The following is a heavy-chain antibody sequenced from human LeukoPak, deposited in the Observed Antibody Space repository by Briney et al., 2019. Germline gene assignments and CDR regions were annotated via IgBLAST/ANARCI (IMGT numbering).Heavy chain of an antibody. D-gene: IGHD3-22*01. CDR2: IYSGGST. V-gene: IGHV3-66*01. J-gene: IGHJ6*03. CDR1: GFTVSSNY. Sequence: GGSLRLSCAASGFTVSSNYMSWVRQAPGKGLEWVSVIYSGGSTYYADSVKGRFTISRDNSKNTLYLQMDSLRAEDTAVYYCARFTYYYDSSGYYSRLGDYYMDVWGKGTTVTISS. CDR3: ARFTYYYDSSGYYSRLGDYYMDV.